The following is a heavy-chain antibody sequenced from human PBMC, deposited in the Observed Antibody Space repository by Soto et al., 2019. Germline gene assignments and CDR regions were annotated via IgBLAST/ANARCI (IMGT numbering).Heavy chain of an antibody. Sequence: VESLKISCKGSGYSFTSYWITWVRQIPGKGLEWMGRIDPTDSDTNYSPSFQGHVTISADKSISTAYLQWSSLKASDTAMYYCARLRVEVTDFDGVDGWGHGSTVTESS. D-gene: IGHD1-1*01. V-gene: IGHV5-10-1*01. CDR3: ARLRVEVTDFDGVDG. CDR2: IDPTDSDT. CDR1: GYSFTSYW. J-gene: IGHJ6*02.